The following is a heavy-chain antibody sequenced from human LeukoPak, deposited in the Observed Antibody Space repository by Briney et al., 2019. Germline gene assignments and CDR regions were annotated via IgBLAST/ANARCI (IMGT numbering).Heavy chain of an antibody. CDR1: GFTFSTSA. CDR2: ISSNGGST. Sequence: GGSLRLSCSASGFTFSTSAIHWVRQAPGKGLEYVSAISSNGGSTYYAGSVKGRFTISRDNSKNTLSLQMSSLRPEDTAVYYCVKLPYSDTSAYYVDYWGRGTLVTVSS. CDR3: VKLPYSDTSAYYVDY. J-gene: IGHJ4*02. D-gene: IGHD3-22*01. V-gene: IGHV3-64D*06.